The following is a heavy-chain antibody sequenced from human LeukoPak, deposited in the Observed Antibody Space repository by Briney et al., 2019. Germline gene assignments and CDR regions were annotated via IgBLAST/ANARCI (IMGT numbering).Heavy chain of an antibody. CDR1: LDSTTSNF. D-gene: IGHD1-14*01. CDR3: AREILGGFNPGAY. V-gene: IGHV4-4*02. Sequence: SETLSLTCTVSLDSTTSNFWRWVRQPPGKGLEWIGEIHRSGSPNYNPSLQSRVTISIDRSRTQIVLELSSVTAADTAVYYCAREILGGFNPGAYWGQGSLVTVSS. CDR2: IHRSGSP. J-gene: IGHJ4*02.